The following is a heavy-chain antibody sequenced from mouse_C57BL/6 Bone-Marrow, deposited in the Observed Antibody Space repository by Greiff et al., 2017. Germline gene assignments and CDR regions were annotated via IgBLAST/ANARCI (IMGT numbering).Heavy chain of an antibody. CDR3: ARLNYDYDGYYAMVY. V-gene: IGHV7-3*01. CDR1: GFTFTDYY. J-gene: IGHJ4*01. CDR2: IRNKANGYTT. Sequence: EVQLVESGGGLVQPGGSLSLSCAASGFTFTDYYMSWVRQPPGKALEWLGFIRNKANGYTTEYSASVKGRFTISSDNSQSILYLQMNALRAGDSATYYCARLNYDYDGYYAMVYWGQGTSVTVSS. D-gene: IGHD2-4*01.